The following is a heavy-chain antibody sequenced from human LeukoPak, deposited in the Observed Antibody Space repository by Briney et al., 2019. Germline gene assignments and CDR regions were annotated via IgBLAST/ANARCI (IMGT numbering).Heavy chain of an antibody. D-gene: IGHD3-10*01. V-gene: IGHV1-69*05. CDR3: ARDGGGSGSYYPTYYMDV. CDR2: IIPIFGTA. J-gene: IGHJ6*03. CDR1: GGTFISYA. Sequence: ASVTVSCKASGGTFISYAINWVRQAPGQGLEWMGGIIPIFGTANYAQKFQGRVTITTDESTSTAYMELSSLRSEDTAVYYCARDGGGSGSYYPTYYMDVWGKGTTVTVSS.